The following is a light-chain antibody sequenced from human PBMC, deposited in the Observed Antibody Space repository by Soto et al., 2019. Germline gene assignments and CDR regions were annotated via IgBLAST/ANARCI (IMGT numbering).Light chain of an antibody. CDR1: QTISTW. Sequence: DIQMTQSPSILSASVGDRVAITCRASQTISTWLAWYQQKPGKAPKLLIFDASSLESGVPSRFGGSGSGTEFTLTISSLQPDDFATYYCQQYNSYSWTFGQGTKVEVK. CDR2: DAS. J-gene: IGKJ1*01. CDR3: QQYNSYSWT. V-gene: IGKV1-5*01.